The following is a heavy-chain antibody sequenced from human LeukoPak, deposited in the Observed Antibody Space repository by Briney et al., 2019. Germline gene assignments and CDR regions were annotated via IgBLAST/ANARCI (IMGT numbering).Heavy chain of an antibody. V-gene: IGHV4-4*02. CDR3: ARDLGYCSSTSCYAGYYYGMDV. CDR2: IYHSGST. CDR1: GGSISSSNW. D-gene: IGHD2-2*01. J-gene: IGHJ6*02. Sequence: PSGTPSLTCAVSGGSISSSNWWSWVRQPPGKGLEWIGEIYHSGSTNYNPSLKSRVTISVDKSKNQFSLKLSSVTAADTAVYYCARDLGYCSSTSCYAGYYYGMDVWGQGTTVTVSS.